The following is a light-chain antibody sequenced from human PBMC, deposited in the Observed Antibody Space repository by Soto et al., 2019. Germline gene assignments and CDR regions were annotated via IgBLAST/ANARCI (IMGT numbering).Light chain of an antibody. CDR1: SSDVGNYNH. J-gene: IGLJ3*02. CDR2: EVT. V-gene: IGLV2-18*02. Sequence: QSALTQPPSVSGSPGQSVTISCTGTSSDVGNYNHVSWYQQPPGTAPKLMIYEVTNRPSGVSNRFSASKSGNTASLTISGLQAEDEADYYCTSYTSNSTWVFGGGTKLTVL. CDR3: TSYTSNSTWV.